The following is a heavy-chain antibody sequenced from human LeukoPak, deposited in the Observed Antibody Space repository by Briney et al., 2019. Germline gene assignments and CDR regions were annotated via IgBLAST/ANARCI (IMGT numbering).Heavy chain of an antibody. CDR2: ISSSGSTI. Sequence: PGGSLRLSSAASGFTFSSYEMNWVRQAPGKGLEWVSYISSSGSTIYYADSVKGRFTISRDNAKNSLYLQMNSLRAEDTAVYYCASSYSGDYFDYWGQGTLVTVSS. CDR1: GFTFSSYE. V-gene: IGHV3-48*03. CDR3: ASSYSGDYFDY. J-gene: IGHJ4*02. D-gene: IGHD1-26*01.